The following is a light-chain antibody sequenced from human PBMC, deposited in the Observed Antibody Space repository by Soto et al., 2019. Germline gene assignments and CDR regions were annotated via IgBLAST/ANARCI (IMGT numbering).Light chain of an antibody. Sequence: VLTQPPSASATPGQRVIISCSGSSSNIGKNAVKWYQQFPGTAPKLLIHSDDQRPSGVPDRFSGSKSGTSASLTISGLQSEDEAHYYCGAWDDSLSGLVFGGGTKVTVL. CDR1: SSNIGKNA. J-gene: IGLJ3*02. V-gene: IGLV1-44*01. CDR3: GAWDDSLSGLV. CDR2: SDD.